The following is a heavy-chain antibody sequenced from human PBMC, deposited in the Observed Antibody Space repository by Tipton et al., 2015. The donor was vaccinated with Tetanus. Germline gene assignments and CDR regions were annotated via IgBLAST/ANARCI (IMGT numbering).Heavy chain of an antibody. CDR3: AREDVYYHDGSGFYAFDI. Sequence: TLSLTCSVSGGSISNYYWNWIRQPAGKGLEWIGRIYVTGAINYSPALQSRLTMSVDTAKNQFCLRLSSVTAADAAMYYCAREDVYYHDGSGFYAFDIWGRGTMVAVSS. CDR1: GGSISNYY. D-gene: IGHD3-22*01. CDR2: IYVTGAI. J-gene: IGHJ3*02. V-gene: IGHV4-4*07.